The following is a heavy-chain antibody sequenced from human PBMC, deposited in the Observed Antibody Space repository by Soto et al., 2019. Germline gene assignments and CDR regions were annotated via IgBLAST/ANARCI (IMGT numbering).Heavy chain of an antibody. CDR1: GFTFSSYG. V-gene: IGHV3-30*18. CDR3: AKGRPSGSYYPPFDY. D-gene: IGHD3-10*01. Sequence: PGGSLRLSCAASGFTFSSYGMHWVRQAPGKGLEWVAVISHDGSNKYYADSVKGRFTISRDNSKNTLYLQMNSLRAEDTAVYYCAKGRPSGSYYPPFDYWGQGTLVTVSS. CDR2: ISHDGSNK. J-gene: IGHJ4*02.